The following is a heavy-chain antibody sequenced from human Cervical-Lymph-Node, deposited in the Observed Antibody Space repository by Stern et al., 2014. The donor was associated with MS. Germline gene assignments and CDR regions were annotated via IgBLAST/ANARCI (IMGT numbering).Heavy chain of an antibody. V-gene: IGHV4-59*08. Sequence: DQLVESGPGLVKPSETLSLTCAVSGGSISSRYWGWIRQPPGKGLEWIGLISHSGDTKYNPSLKSRVTISLDTSQNQFSLNATFVTAADTAVYYCARLSTAVDFWGQGTLVTVSS. CDR1: GGSISSRY. CDR3: ARLSTAVDF. J-gene: IGHJ4*02. CDR2: ISHSGDT.